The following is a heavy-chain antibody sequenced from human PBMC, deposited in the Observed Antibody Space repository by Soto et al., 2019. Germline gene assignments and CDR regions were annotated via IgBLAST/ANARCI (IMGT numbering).Heavy chain of an antibody. CDR3: TRDEYDSSGYFHGVQESWFDP. CDR1: GFTFGDYA. J-gene: IGHJ5*02. Sequence: GGSLRLSCTASGFTFGDYAMSWFRQAPGKGLEWVGFIRSKAYGGTTEYAASVKGRFTISRDDSKSIAYLQMNSLKTEDTAVYYCTRDEYDSSGYFHGVQESWFDPWGQGTLVTVSS. V-gene: IGHV3-49*03. D-gene: IGHD3-22*01. CDR2: IRSKAYGGTT.